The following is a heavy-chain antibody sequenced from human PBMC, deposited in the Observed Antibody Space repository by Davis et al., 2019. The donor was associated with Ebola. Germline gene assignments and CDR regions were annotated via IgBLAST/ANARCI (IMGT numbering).Heavy chain of an antibody. J-gene: IGHJ4*02. D-gene: IGHD1-1*01. CDR2: INAGNGNT. CDR1: GYTFTSSA. Sequence: AASLKVSCKASGYTFTSSAMHWVRQAPGQRLEWMGWINAGNGNTKYSQKFQGRVTITRDTSASTAYMELSSLRSDDTAVYYCARAQFPTTSDHWGQGTLVTVSS. V-gene: IGHV1-3*01. CDR3: ARAQFPTTSDH.